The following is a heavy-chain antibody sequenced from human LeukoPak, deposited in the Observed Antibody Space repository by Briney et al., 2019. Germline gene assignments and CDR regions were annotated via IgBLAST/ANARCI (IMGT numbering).Heavy chain of an antibody. D-gene: IGHD3-10*01. CDR1: VGSISSYY. V-gene: IGHV4-4*07. Sequence: PSETLSLTCTVSVGSISSYYWSWIRQPAGKGLEWIGRIYTSGSTNYHPSLKGPVTMSVDTSKNQFSLKLSSVTAADTAVYYCAREIYYYGPRGMDVWGQGTTVTVSS. CDR2: IYTSGST. J-gene: IGHJ6*02. CDR3: AREIYYYGPRGMDV.